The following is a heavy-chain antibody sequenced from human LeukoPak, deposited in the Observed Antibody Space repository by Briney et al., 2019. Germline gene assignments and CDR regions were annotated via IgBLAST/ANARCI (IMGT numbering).Heavy chain of an antibody. V-gene: IGHV4-39*01. Sequence: PSETLSLTCTVSGGSISSSSYYWGWIRQPPGKGLEWIGSVYYSGTTNYNPSLKSRLTMSVDTSKNQFSLKLSSVTAADTAVYYCARQRLAHYYYYYMDVWGKGTTVTISS. D-gene: IGHD6-19*01. J-gene: IGHJ6*03. CDR3: ARQRLAHYYYYYMDV. CDR2: VYYSGTT. CDR1: GGSISSSSYY.